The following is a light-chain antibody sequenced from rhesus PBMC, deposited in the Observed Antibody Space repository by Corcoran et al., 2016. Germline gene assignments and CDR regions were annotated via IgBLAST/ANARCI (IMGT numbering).Light chain of an antibody. CDR3: LQGYSSPFT. V-gene: IGKV1-36*02. Sequence: DIQMTQSPSSLSASVGDRVTITCRASQGISDYLSWYQRKPGKAPKRLIYAASNLESGVPSRFSGSGSGTEVTLTSSSLQPEDFAAYYCLQGYSSPFTFGPGTKLDIK. CDR1: QGISDY. J-gene: IGKJ3*01. CDR2: AAS.